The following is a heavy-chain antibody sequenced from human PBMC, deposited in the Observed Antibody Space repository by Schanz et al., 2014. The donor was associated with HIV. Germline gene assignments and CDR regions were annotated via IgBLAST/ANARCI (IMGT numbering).Heavy chain of an antibody. CDR1: GFTFSSYA. V-gene: IGHV3-23*01. CDR3: ARDLPNPYFDFSGPAGDY. CDR2: ISDTGGST. Sequence: EVQLLDSGGGLVQPGGSLRLSCAASGFTFSSYAMSWVRQTPGKGLEWVSAISDTGGSTYYADSVKGRFTISRDNSKNTLYLQMNSLRVEDTAVYYCARDLPNPYFDFSGPAGDYWGQGALVTVSS. D-gene: IGHD3-22*01. J-gene: IGHJ4*02.